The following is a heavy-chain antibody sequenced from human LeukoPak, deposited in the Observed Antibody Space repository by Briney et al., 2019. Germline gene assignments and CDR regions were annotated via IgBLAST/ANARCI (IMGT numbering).Heavy chain of an antibody. CDR2: ISSSSSYI. Sequence: GGSLRLSCAASGFTFSSYRMNWVRQAPGKGLEWVSSISSSSSYIYYADSLKGRFTISRDSARNSLYLQMNSLRAEDTAVYYCASGGDRDYMDVWGKGTTVTVSS. CDR3: ASGGDRDYMDV. D-gene: IGHD3-16*02. CDR1: GFTFSSYR. V-gene: IGHV3-21*01. J-gene: IGHJ6*03.